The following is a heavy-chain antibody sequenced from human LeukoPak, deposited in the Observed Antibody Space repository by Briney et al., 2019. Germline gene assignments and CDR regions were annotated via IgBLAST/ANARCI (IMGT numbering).Heavy chain of an antibody. CDR1: GGSISSSSYY. D-gene: IGHD3-3*01. CDR2: IYYSGST. J-gene: IGHJ4*02. Sequence: SETLSLTCTVSGGSISSSSYYWGWIRQPPGKGLEWIGSIYYSGSTYYNPSLKSRVTISVDTSKNQFSLKLSSVTAADTAVYYCARGEWLTPDYWGQGTLVTVSS. V-gene: IGHV4-39*07. CDR3: ARGEWLTPDY.